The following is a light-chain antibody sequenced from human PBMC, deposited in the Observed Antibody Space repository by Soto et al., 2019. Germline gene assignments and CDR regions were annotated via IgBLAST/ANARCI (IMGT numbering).Light chain of an antibody. J-gene: IGLJ2*01. CDR2: DVS. CDR1: SSDVGGYNY. Sequence: QAVVTQPASVAGSPGPSITISCTGTSSDVGGYNYVSWYQQHPRKAPKLMMYDVSNRPSGVSNRFSGSKSGNTASLTISGIQAEDEADYYCSSYTSRSTYVVFGGGTKLTVL. CDR3: SSYTSRSTYVV. V-gene: IGLV2-14*01.